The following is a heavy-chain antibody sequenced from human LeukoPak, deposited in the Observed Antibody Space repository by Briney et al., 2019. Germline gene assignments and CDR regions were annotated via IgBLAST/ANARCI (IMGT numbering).Heavy chain of an antibody. J-gene: IGHJ4*02. Sequence: GGSLRLSCAASGFTFSSYSMNWVRQAPGKWLEWVSYISSSSSTIYYADSVKGRFTISRDNAKNSLYLQMNSLRAEDTAVYYCARGRGYSYGYVGYWGQGTLVTVSS. D-gene: IGHD5-18*01. CDR1: GFTFSSYS. CDR2: ISSSSSTI. V-gene: IGHV3-48*01. CDR3: ARGRGYSYGYVGY.